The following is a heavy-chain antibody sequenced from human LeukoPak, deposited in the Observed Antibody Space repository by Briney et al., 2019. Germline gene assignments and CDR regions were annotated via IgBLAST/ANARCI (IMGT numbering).Heavy chain of an antibody. CDR1: GFTFSSYG. CDR2: IWYDGSNK. J-gene: IGHJ3*02. D-gene: IGHD3-3*01. V-gene: IGHV3-33*01. CDR3: ARPSTIFGVVNDAFDI. Sequence: GGSLRLSCAASGFTFSSYGMHWVRQAPGKGLEWVAVIWYDGSNKYYADSVKGRFTISRDNSKNTLYLQMNSLRAEDTAVYYCARPSTIFGVVNDAFDIWGQGTMVTVPS.